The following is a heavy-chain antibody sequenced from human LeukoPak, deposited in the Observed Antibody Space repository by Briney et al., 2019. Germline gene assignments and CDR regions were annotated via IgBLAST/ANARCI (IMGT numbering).Heavy chain of an antibody. D-gene: IGHD3-22*01. V-gene: IGHV3-23*01. CDR2: ISASGVDT. CDR3: ARESYDSSGYYENNWFDP. J-gene: IGHJ5*02. Sequence: SGGSLRLSCVASGFTFSNHAMTWVRQAPGKGLEWVSAISASGVDTFYAPSVKGRFTISRDNSKNTLYLQINSLRAEDTAIYYCARESYDSSGYYENNWFDPWGQGTLVTVSS. CDR1: GFTFSNHA.